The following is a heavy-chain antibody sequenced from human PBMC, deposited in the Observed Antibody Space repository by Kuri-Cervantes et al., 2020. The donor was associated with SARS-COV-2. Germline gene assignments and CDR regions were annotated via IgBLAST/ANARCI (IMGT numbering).Heavy chain of an antibody. CDR1: GGSFSGYY. Sequence: GSLRLSCAVYGGSFSGYYWSWIRQPPGKGLEWIGEINHSGSTNYNPSLKSRVTKSVDTSKNQFSLKLSSVTAADTAVYYCARGPRWSIAASFDYWGQGTLVTVSS. D-gene: IGHD6-6*01. J-gene: IGHJ4*02. CDR3: ARGPRWSIAASFDY. V-gene: IGHV4-34*01. CDR2: INHSGST.